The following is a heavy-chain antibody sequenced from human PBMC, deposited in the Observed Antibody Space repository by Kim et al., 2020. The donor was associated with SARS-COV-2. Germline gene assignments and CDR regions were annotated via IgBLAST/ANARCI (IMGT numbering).Heavy chain of an antibody. J-gene: IGHJ4*02. V-gene: IGHV3-49*02. Sequence: KGRFTISRDDSKSIAYLQMNSLKTEDTAVYYCTRVGWAYYDSSGYDRVDYWGQGTLVTVSS. CDR3: TRVGWAYYDSSGYDRVDY. D-gene: IGHD3-22*01.